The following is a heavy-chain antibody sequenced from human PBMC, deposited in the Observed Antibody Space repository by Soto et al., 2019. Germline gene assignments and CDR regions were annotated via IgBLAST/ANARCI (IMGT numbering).Heavy chain of an antibody. V-gene: IGHV3-23*01. D-gene: IGHD6-13*01. J-gene: IGHJ2*01. Sequence: EVQLLESGGGLVQPGGSLRLSREASGFTFSTYAISWFPQAPGKGLEWAPVVSGSAVGTYYADSVKGRFTISRDNSKNTLYLQMNSLRAEDTAVYYCAKDASSGIASFDSWGRGTVVTVSS. CDR3: AKDASSGIASFDS. CDR2: VSGSAVGT. CDR1: GFTFSTYA.